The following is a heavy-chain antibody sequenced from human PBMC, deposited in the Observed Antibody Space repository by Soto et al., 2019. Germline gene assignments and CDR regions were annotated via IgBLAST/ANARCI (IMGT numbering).Heavy chain of an antibody. Sequence: SCKASGYTFTGYYIHWVRQAPGKGLEWVSAISGSGGNTYYADSVKGRFTISRDNSKNTLFLQMNSLRAEDTALYFCAKEMGDYYDSSGSWFDPWGQGTLVTVSS. D-gene: IGHD3-22*01. CDR2: ISGSGGNT. V-gene: IGHV3-23*01. CDR1: GYTFTGYY. CDR3: AKEMGDYYDSSGSWFDP. J-gene: IGHJ5*02.